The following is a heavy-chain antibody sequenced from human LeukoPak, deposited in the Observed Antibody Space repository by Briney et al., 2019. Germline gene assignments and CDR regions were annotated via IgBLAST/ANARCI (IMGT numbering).Heavy chain of an antibody. J-gene: IGHJ5*02. CDR3: ARSYSSGSYYSPFDP. CDR2: IYYRGHT. Sequence: SETLSLTCTVSGGSISSYYWSWIRQPPGKRLEWTCYIYYRGHTNYSPSLTSRLTISVDTSKNQFSLKLSSLTAADTAVYYCARSYSSGSYYSPFDPWGQGTLVTVSS. D-gene: IGHD3-10*01. V-gene: IGHV4-59*01. CDR1: GGSISSYY.